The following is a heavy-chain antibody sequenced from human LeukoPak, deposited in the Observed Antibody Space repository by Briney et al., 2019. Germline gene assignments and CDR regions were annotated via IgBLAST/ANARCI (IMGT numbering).Heavy chain of an antibody. CDR2: INHSGST. D-gene: IGHD2-2*01. CDR3: ARWGEGYCSSTSCYSFDY. CDR1: GGSFSGYY. Sequence: SETLSLTCAVYGGSFSGYYWSWIRQPPGKGLEWIGEINHSGSTNYSPSLKSRVTISVDTSKNQFSLKLSSVTAADTAVYYCARWGEGYCSSTSCYSFDYWGQGTLVTVSS. J-gene: IGHJ4*02. V-gene: IGHV4-34*01.